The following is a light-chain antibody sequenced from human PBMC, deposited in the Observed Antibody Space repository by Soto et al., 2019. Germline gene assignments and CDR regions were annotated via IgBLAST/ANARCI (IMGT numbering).Light chain of an antibody. V-gene: IGKV3-20*01. Sequence: EIELTQSPGTLYLSPGESATLSCRVSQTTSPKYVAWYQQRRGLAPRLLVYGASKRAAGIPDRFRGSGSGSEFSLTISGLEPEDFAVYFCQHFGSSPPVIFGQGTRLEI. J-gene: IGKJ5*01. CDR3: QHFGSSPPVI. CDR1: QTTSPKY. CDR2: GAS.